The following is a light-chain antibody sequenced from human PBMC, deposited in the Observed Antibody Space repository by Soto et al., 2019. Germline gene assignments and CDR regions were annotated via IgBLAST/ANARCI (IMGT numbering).Light chain of an antibody. Sequence: EIVMTQSPATLSVSPGERATLSCRASQSISSNLAWYQQKPGQAPRLLMFRTSSRATGFPARFSGSGSGTEFNLTISSLQSEDIATYYCLQYDSLSPLTFGGGTKVEIK. CDR2: RTS. CDR3: LQYDSLSPLT. V-gene: IGKV3-15*01. CDR1: QSISSN. J-gene: IGKJ4*01.